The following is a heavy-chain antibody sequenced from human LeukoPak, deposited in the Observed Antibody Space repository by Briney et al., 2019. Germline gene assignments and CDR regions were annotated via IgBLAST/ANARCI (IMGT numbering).Heavy chain of an antibody. D-gene: IGHD5-12*01. J-gene: IGHJ5*02. CDR2: IYTGGST. Sequence: GGSLRLSCAASGFTVSSNYMSWVRQAPGKGLEWVSLIYTGGSTYYADSVKGRFTISRDNSKNTLYLQMNSLRAEDTAVYYCARDPYSAGWYGHWGQGTLVTVSS. CDR3: ARDPYSAGWYGH. V-gene: IGHV3-53*01. CDR1: GFTVSSNY.